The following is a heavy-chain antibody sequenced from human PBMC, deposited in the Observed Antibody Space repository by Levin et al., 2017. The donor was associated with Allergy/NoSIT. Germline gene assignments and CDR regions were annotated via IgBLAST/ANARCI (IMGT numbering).Heavy chain of an antibody. Sequence: ASVKVSCKASEDTFNTYVISWVRQAPGQGLEWMGGIIPISGPPKYAQKFQGRVTISADESTSTVYMDLSSLTSADTALYYCARGGYYRGSGTYRENDVWGQGTLVTVSS. D-gene: IGHD3-10*01. CDR2: IIPISGPP. CDR1: EDTFNTYV. V-gene: IGHV1-69*13. CDR3: ARGGYYRGSGTYRENDV. J-gene: IGHJ4*02.